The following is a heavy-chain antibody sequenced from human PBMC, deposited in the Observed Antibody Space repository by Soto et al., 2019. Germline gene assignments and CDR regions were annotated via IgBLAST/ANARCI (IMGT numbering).Heavy chain of an antibody. Sequence: ASVKVSCKASGYTFTGYYMHWVRQAPGQGLEWMGWINPNSGGTNYAQKFQGRVTMTRDTSISTAYMELSRLRSDDTAVYYCARVLFRENWFDPWGQGTLVTVSS. D-gene: IGHD2-15*01. CDR3: ARVLFRENWFDP. J-gene: IGHJ5*02. CDR1: GYTFTGYY. V-gene: IGHV1-2*02. CDR2: INPNSGGT.